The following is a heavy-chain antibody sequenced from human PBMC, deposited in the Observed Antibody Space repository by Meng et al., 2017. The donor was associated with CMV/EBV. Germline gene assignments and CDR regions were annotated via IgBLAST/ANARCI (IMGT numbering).Heavy chain of an antibody. CDR3: ARKASRITIFGVVYYFDY. V-gene: IGHV1-2*02. D-gene: IGHD3-3*01. CDR1: GYTFTGYY. Sequence: ASVKVSCKASGYTFTGYYMHWVRQAPGQELEWMGWINPNSGGTNYAQKFQGRVTMTRDTSISTAYMELSRLRSDDTAVYYCARKASRITIFGVVYYFDYWGQGTLVTVSS. CDR2: INPNSGGT. J-gene: IGHJ4*02.